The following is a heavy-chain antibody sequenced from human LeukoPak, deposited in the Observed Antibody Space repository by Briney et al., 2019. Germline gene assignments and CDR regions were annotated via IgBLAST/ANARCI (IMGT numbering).Heavy chain of an antibody. D-gene: IGHD2/OR15-2a*01. Sequence: ASVKVSSKASGYTFTDYYLHWVRQAPGQGLEWMGWLNPNSGGTNFAQNFQGRVTMTRDTSITTAYMELSTLRSDDTAVYYCARYCPTSCNAGDTFDIWGQGTVVTVSS. J-gene: IGHJ3*02. CDR1: GYTFTDYY. CDR3: ARYCPTSCNAGDTFDI. CDR2: LNPNSGGT. V-gene: IGHV1-2*02.